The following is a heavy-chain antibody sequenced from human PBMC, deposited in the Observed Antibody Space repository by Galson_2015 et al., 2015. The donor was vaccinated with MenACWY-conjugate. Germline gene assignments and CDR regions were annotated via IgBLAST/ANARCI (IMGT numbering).Heavy chain of an antibody. D-gene: IGHD3-10*01. CDR1: EVTLNVYT. CDR3: ARDMSSGGDG. J-gene: IGHJ6*01. Sequence: SVQVSCKASEVTLNVYTISWVRQAPGERLEWMGRIIPILGMTNYGQRFQGRVTMTADKSTSTAYMELNSLRSEDTAVYYCARDMSSGGDGWGQGTTVIVSA. V-gene: IGHV1-69*04. CDR2: IIPILGMT.